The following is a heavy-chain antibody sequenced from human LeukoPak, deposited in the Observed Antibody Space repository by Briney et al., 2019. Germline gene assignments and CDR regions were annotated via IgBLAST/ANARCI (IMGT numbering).Heavy chain of an antibody. V-gene: IGHV3-66*02. CDR3: AKDSYDRSGYYYYYFAY. J-gene: IGHJ4*02. CDR1: GFTVSSNH. CDR2: LYTGGGT. D-gene: IGHD3-22*01. Sequence: GGSLRLSCAASGFTVSSNHMSWVRQAPGKGLEWVSVLYTGGGTYYADSVKGRFTISRDNSKNTLYLQMNSLRAGDTAVYYCAKDSYDRSGYYYYYFAYWGQGTQVTVSS.